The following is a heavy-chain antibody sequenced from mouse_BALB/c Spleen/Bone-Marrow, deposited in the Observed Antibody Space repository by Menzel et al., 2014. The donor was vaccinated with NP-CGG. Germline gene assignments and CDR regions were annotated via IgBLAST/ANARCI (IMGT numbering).Heavy chain of an antibody. D-gene: IGHD1-1*01. CDR3: ARGYYGSSYLFYL. CDR2: ISTYSGNT. CDR1: GYTFSDYV. V-gene: IGHV1S137*01. Sequence: QVQLHKSEPELVMAGGSATFSCKGSGYTFSDYVMHWVKQSHAKSLEWIGVISTYSGNTNYNQKFKGKATMTVDKSSSTAYMELARLTSEDSAIYYCARGYYGSSYLFYLWGRGTMLTAPS. J-gene: IGHJ2*01.